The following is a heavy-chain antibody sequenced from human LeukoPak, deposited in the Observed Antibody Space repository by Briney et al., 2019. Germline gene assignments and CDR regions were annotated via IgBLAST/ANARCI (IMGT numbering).Heavy chain of an antibody. CDR3: ASLPLDYYGSGRSYFGY. V-gene: IGHV1-2*02. CDR1: GYTFTGYY. CDR2: INPNSGGT. Sequence: ASVKVSCKASGYTFTGYYMHWVRQAPGQGLEWMGWINPNSGGTNYAQKFQGRVTMTRDTSISTAYMELSRLRSDDTAVYYCASLPLDYYGSGRSYFGYWGQGTLVTVSS. J-gene: IGHJ4*02. D-gene: IGHD3-10*01.